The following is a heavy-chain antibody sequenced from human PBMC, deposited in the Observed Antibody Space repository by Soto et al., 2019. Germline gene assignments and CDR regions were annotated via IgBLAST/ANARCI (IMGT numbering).Heavy chain of an antibody. V-gene: IGHV3-23*01. CDR2: ISRSGDNT. CDR3: AKALYPNYGIDV. J-gene: IGHJ6*02. Sequence: EVQLLESGGGLVQPGGSLRLSCAASGFTFSSYAMNWVRQAPGKGLEWVSAISRSGDNTYYADSVKGQFTISRDNSNNTLYLQLNSLRADDTATYYCAKALYPNYGIDVWGQGTMVAVSS. CDR1: GFTFSSYA.